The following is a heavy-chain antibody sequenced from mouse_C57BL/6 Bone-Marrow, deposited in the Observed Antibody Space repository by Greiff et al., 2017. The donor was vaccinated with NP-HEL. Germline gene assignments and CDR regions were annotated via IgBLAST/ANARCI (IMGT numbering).Heavy chain of an antibody. J-gene: IGHJ2*01. V-gene: IGHV1-69*01. CDR3: ARGDLYYSNYDFDY. CDR2: IDPSDSYT. D-gene: IGHD2-5*01. CDR1: GYTFTSYW. Sequence: VQLQQPGAELVMPGASVKLSCKASGYTFTSYWMHWVKQRPGQGLEWIGEIDPSDSYTNYNQKFKGKSTLTVDKSSSTAYMQLSSLTSEDSAVYYCARGDLYYSNYDFDYWGQGTTLTVSS.